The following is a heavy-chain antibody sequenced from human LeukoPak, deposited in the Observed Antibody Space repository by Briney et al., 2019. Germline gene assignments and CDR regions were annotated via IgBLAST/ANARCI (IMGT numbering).Heavy chain of an antibody. CDR1: GYTFTSYA. Sequence: ASVKVSCKASGYTFTSYAMNWVRQAPGQGLEWMGWINTNTGNPTYAQGFTGRFVFSLDTSVSTAYLQISSLKAEDTAVYYCARGGYDILTGYYGPYYFDYWGQGTLVTVSP. D-gene: IGHD3-9*01. CDR2: INTNTGNP. CDR3: ARGGYDILTGYYGPYYFDY. V-gene: IGHV7-4-1*02. J-gene: IGHJ4*02.